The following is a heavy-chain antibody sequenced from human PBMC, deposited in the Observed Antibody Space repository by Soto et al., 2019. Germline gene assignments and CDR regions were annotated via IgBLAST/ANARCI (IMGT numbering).Heavy chain of an antibody. CDR2: IGTAGDT. CDR1: GFTFSSYD. J-gene: IGHJ6*02. D-gene: IGHD3-9*01. Sequence: GGSLRLSCAASGFTFSSYDMHWVRQATGKGLEWVSAIGTAGDTYYPGSVKGRFTISRENAKNSLYLQMNSLRAEDTAVYYCARAQVYYDILTGREYYYYDMDVWGQGTTVTVSS. CDR3: ARAQVYYDILTGREYYYYDMDV. V-gene: IGHV3-13*01.